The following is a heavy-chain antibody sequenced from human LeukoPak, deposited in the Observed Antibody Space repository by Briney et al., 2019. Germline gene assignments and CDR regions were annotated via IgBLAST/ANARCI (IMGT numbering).Heavy chain of an antibody. J-gene: IGHJ3*02. Sequence: ASVKVSCKASGYTFTSYYMHWVRQAPGQGLEWMGIINPSGGSTSYAQKFQGRVTMTRATSTSTVYMELSSLSSADTAVYYCAGATDAFDIWGQGTMVTVSS. CDR2: INPSGGST. CDR3: AGATDAFDI. V-gene: IGHV1-46*03. CDR1: GYTFTSYY.